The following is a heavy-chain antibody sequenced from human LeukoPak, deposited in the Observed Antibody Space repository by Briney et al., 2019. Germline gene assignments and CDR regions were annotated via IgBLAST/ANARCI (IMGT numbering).Heavy chain of an antibody. Sequence: PGGSLRLSCAASGFTFNIYNMNRVRQAPGKGLEWVSSISSSSSYIYYADSVKGRFTISRDNAKNSLYLQMNSLRAEDTAVYYCARGGVATIISQYNWFDPWGQGTLVTVSS. CDR1: GFTFNIYN. J-gene: IGHJ5*02. V-gene: IGHV3-21*01. CDR3: ARGGVATIISQYNWFDP. CDR2: ISSSSSYI. D-gene: IGHD5-12*01.